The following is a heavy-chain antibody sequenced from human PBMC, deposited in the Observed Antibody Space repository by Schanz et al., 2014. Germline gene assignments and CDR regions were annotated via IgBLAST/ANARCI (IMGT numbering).Heavy chain of an antibody. CDR3: AKTPREYCNYDNCPNWFDS. CDR1: GFTLSSYG. J-gene: IGHJ5*01. D-gene: IGHD2-15*01. CDR2: INSDGTKR. V-gene: IGHV3-30*02. Sequence: PGGSLRLSCAASGFTLSSYGMHWVRQAPGKGLEWVAFINSDGTKRFYADSVKSRFTISRDNSRNTLYLQMNSLRAEDTAVYYCAKTPREYCNYDNCPNWFDSWGQGTLVTASS.